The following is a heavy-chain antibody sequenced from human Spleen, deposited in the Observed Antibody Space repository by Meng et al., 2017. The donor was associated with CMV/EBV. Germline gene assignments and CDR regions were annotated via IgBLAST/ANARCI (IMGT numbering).Heavy chain of an antibody. Sequence: GGSLRLSCAASRFTFDDYTMHWVRQAPGKGLEWVSSISSSSSYIYYADSVKGRFTISRDNAKNSLYLQMNSLRAEDTAVYYCARGTHYYDSSGYPYYFDYWGQGTLVTVSS. J-gene: IGHJ4*02. CDR1: RFTFDDYT. CDR3: ARGTHYYDSSGYPYYFDY. CDR2: ISSSSSYI. V-gene: IGHV3-21*01. D-gene: IGHD3-22*01.